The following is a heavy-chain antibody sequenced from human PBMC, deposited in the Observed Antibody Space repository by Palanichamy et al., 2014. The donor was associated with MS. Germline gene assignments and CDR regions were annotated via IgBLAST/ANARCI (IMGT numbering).Heavy chain of an antibody. D-gene: IGHD6-19*01. CDR3: ARDRAEYSSGWSYAFDI. CDR2: IIPIFGTA. J-gene: IGHJ3*02. V-gene: IGHV1-69*18. Sequence: VQLVQSGAEVKKPGSSVKVSCKASEAPSAAMLSAGCDRPLDKGLSGWRIIPIFGTANYAQKFQGRVTITADESTSTAYMELSSLRSEDTAVYYCARDRAEYSSGWSYAFDIWGQGTMVTVSS. CDR1: EAPSAAML.